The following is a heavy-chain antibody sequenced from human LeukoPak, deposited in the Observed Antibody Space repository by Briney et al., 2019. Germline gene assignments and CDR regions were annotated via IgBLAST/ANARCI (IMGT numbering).Heavy chain of an antibody. D-gene: IGHD6-19*01. CDR2: ISAYNGNT. J-gene: IGHJ5*02. V-gene: IGHV1-18*01. CDR1: GYTFTSYG. CDR3: ARVWYSSGWYGGDWFDP. Sequence: GASVKVSCKASGYTFTSYGISWVRQAPGQGLEWMGWISAYNGNTNYAQKFQGRVTMTRDTSISTAYMELSRLRSDDTAVYYCARVWYSSGWYGGDWFDPWGQGTLVTVSS.